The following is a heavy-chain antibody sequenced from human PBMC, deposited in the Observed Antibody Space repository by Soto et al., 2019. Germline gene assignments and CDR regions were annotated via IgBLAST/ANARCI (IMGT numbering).Heavy chain of an antibody. Sequence: AGGSLRLSCAASGFTFSSYAMSWVRQAPGKGLEWVSAISGSGGSTYYADSVKGRFTISRDNSKDTLYLQMNSLRAEDTAVYYCAKDRTLNSYPKYFDYWGQGTLVTAPQ. CDR2: ISGSGGST. CDR1: GFTFSSYA. J-gene: IGHJ4*02. CDR3: AKDRTLNSYPKYFDY. D-gene: IGHD2-15*01. V-gene: IGHV3-23*01.